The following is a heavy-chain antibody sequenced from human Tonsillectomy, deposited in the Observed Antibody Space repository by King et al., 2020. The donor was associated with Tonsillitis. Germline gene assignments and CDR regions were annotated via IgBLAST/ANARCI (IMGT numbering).Heavy chain of an antibody. CDR3: ARDRGSWVLDIDY. Sequence: QLVQSGGGVVQPGRSLRLSCEASGFTFRNYAMHWVRQAPGKGLEWVAIISYDGTNKFYADSVKGRFIISRDSSKNTLYLQMNSLRAEDTAVYYCARDRGSWVLDIDYWGQGSLVTVSS. CDR1: GFTFRNYA. D-gene: IGHD1-26*01. CDR2: ISYDGTNK. J-gene: IGHJ4*02. V-gene: IGHV3-30*04.